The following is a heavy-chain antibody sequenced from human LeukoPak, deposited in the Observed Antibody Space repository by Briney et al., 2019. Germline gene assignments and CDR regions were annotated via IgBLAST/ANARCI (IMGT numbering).Heavy chain of an antibody. CDR1: GGSISSYY. Sequence: ETLSLTCTVSGGSISSYYWNWVRQAPGKGLEWVSSISSISSYIYYADSVKGRFTISRDNAKNSLYLQMNSLRAEGTAVYYCARVISVAGYDYWGQGTLVTVSS. CDR3: ARVISVAGYDY. V-gene: IGHV3-21*01. J-gene: IGHJ4*02. CDR2: ISSISSYI. D-gene: IGHD6-19*01.